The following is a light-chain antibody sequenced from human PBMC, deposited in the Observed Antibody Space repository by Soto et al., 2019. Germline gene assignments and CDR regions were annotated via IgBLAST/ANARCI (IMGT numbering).Light chain of an antibody. J-gene: IGKJ1*01. CDR1: QRVSSSY. CDR3: QQYNSSPVT. Sequence: EIVLTQSPGTLSLSPGERATLSCRASQRVSSSYLAWYQQKPDQTPRLLIYGASNRATGIPDRFSGSGSGTDFTLTISRLEPEDFAVYYCQQYNSSPVTFGQGTKVEIK. V-gene: IGKV3-20*01. CDR2: GAS.